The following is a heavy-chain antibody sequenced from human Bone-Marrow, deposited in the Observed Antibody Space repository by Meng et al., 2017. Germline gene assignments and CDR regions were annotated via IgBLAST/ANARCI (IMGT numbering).Heavy chain of an antibody. CDR1: GGSFSDYY. D-gene: IGHD4-11*01. J-gene: IGHJ4*02. Sequence: QVQLQHSGAGLFKPSETLSLPCVVSGGSFSDYYWSWIRQPPGKGLEWIGEINHSGSTNYNPSLESRATISVDTSQNNLSLKLSSVTAADSAVYYCARGPTTMAHDFDYWGQGTLVTVSS. CDR2: INHSGST. V-gene: IGHV4-34*01. CDR3: ARGPTTMAHDFDY.